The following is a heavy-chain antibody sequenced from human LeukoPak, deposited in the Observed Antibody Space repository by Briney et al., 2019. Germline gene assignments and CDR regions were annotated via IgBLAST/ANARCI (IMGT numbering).Heavy chain of an antibody. CDR2: INHSGST. CDR3: ARLSRRGYSYGYGR. V-gene: IGHV4-34*01. D-gene: IGHD5-18*01. Sequence: SETLSLTCAVYGGSFSGYYWSWLRQPPGKGLEWIGEINHSGSTNYNPSLKSRVTISVDTSKNQFSLKLSSVTAADTAVSCCARLSRRGYSYGYGRWGQGTLVTVSS. CDR1: GGSFSGYY. J-gene: IGHJ4*02.